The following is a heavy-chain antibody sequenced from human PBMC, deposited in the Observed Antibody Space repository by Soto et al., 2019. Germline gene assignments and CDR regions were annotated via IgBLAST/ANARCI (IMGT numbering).Heavy chain of an antibody. Sequence: GGSLRLSCEVSGLPLSAYAMHWVRQAPGKGLEWVGNIRPDGSDKYYVGSMKGRFTISRDNAHNSLYLQMNSLRAEDTAIYYCARLESGSLDSWGQGTLVTVSS. CDR1: GLPLSAYA. V-gene: IGHV3-7*01. CDR2: IRPDGSDK. CDR3: ARLESGSLDS. D-gene: IGHD1-26*01. J-gene: IGHJ4*02.